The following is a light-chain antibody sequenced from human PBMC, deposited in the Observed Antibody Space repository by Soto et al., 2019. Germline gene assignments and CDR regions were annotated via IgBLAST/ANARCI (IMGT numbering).Light chain of an antibody. J-gene: IGLJ1*01. CDR1: SSDIGNYNY. CDR2: AVS. Sequence: QSALTQPASVSGAPGQSITISCTRTSSDIGNYNYVSWYQQHPGKAPHLMTSAVSNRPSGVSNRLACSTSGKTATLTISGLQPEDEADYYCSSYTRTSSYVFGGGTKVT. V-gene: IGLV2-14*01. CDR3: SSYTRTSSYV.